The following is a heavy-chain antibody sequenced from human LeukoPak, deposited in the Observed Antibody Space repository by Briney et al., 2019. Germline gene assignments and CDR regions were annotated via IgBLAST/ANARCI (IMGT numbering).Heavy chain of an antibody. J-gene: IGHJ4*02. D-gene: IGHD2-15*01. CDR2: VSAYADNT. V-gene: IGHV1-18*01. CDR1: GYIFTSYG. CDR3: ARDCIGCHGFDY. Sequence: ASVKVSCKGSGYIFTSYGISWVRQAPGQGLEWVGWVSAYADNTNYVQKFQGRVTMTTDTSTTTAYMELRSLRSDDTAVYYCARDCIGCHGFDYWGQGTLVTVSS.